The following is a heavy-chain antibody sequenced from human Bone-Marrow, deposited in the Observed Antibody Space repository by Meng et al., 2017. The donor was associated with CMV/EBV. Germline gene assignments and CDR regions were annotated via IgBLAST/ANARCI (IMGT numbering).Heavy chain of an antibody. Sequence: SETLSLTCTVSGGSISSYYWSWIRQPPGKGLEWIGYIYYSGSTNYNPSLKSRVTISVDTSKNQFSLKLSSVTAADTAVYYCARVGRCSSTSCLRKYFQHWGQGTLVTVSS. V-gene: IGHV4-59*01. D-gene: IGHD2-2*01. CDR1: GGSISSYY. CDR3: ARVGRCSSTSCLRKYFQH. CDR2: IYYSGST. J-gene: IGHJ1*01.